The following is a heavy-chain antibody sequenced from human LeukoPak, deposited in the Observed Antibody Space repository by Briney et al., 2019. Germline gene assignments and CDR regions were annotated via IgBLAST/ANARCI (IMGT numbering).Heavy chain of an antibody. D-gene: IGHD3-10*02. J-gene: IGHJ4*02. V-gene: IGHV4-4*07. CDR1: GGSTSDYY. CDR2: IYYTGNT. CDR3: ARGGTLFTYFDS. Sequence: SETLSLTCSVSGGSTSDYYWNWIRQPAGQGLEWLGRIYYTGNTAYNPSLESRLTMSLDTAKNQFSLKVTSVTAAGTAVYYCARGGTLFTYFDSWGQGTLVTVSS.